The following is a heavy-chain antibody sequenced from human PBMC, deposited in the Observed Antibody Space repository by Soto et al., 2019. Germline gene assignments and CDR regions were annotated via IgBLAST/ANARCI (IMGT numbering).Heavy chain of an antibody. CDR1: GFTFSSYS. CDR3: ARDAYYYDSSGHYEESLGMDV. CDR2: ISSSSSTI. Sequence: QPGGSLRLSCAASGFTFSSYSMNWVRQAPGKGLEWVSYISSSSSTIYYADSVKGRFTISRDNAKNSLYLQMNSLRDEDTAVYYCARDAYYYDSSGHYEESLGMDVWGQGTTVT. D-gene: IGHD3-22*01. J-gene: IGHJ6*02. V-gene: IGHV3-48*02.